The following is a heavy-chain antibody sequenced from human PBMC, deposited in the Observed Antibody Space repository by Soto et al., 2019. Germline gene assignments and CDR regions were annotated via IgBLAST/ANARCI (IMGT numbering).Heavy chain of an antibody. Sequence: GSLRLSCAASGFTFSNAWMNWVRQAPGKGLEWVGRIKSKNDGGTTEYAAPVKGRFTISRDDSKNTLYPQMNSLKTEKTAVYYCTTDQKSITGTTYYYYYYGMDVWGQGTTVTVSS. CDR3: TTDQKSITGTTYYYYYYGMDV. CDR1: GFTFSNAW. J-gene: IGHJ6*02. D-gene: IGHD1-7*01. V-gene: IGHV3-15*07. CDR2: IKSKNDGGTT.